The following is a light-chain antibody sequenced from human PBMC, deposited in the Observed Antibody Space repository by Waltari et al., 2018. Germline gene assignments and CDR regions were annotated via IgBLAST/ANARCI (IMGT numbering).Light chain of an antibody. CDR3: HSRYSSGDRV. CDR2: DKD. J-gene: IGLJ3*02. V-gene: IGLV3-19*01. Sequence: SSELTQDPAVSVALGQTVRITCQGDSLRNYYASWYQQKPGQAPLLGIYDKDKRPSGIPDRFSGSSSGNTASLTITGARAEDEADYYCHSRYSSGDRVFGGGTKVTVL. CDR1: SLRNYY.